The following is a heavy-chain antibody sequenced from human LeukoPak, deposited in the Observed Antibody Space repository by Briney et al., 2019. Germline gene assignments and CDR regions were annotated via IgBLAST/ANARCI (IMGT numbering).Heavy chain of an antibody. D-gene: IGHD5-24*01. V-gene: IGHV3-48*03. CDR1: GFTFSSYE. Sequence: GGSLRLSCAACGFTFSSYEMNWVGQAPGKGVEGGSYISSSGSNIYYADSVKGGFTISRDNPKHSLYLQMTSLTAEDTAVYYSARVFYGYNLFDYWGQGTLVTVSS. CDR3: ARVFYGYNLFDY. CDR2: ISSSGSNI. J-gene: IGHJ4*02.